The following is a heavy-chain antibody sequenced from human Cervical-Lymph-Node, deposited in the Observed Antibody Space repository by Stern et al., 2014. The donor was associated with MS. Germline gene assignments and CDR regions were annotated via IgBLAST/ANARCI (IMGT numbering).Heavy chain of an antibody. CDR1: GASVGIGSYF. Sequence: QVQLQESGPGLVRPSQTLSLSCTVSGASVGIGSYFWSWIRQPAGKRLEWIGRIYSTGGPRYKPSLQSRSPISVGASTNQFSLNRPSVTAADTAVYYCASGSGDFDCFDFWGQGTQITVSS. CDR3: ASGSGDFDCFDF. D-gene: IGHD2-21*02. J-gene: IGHJ4*02. V-gene: IGHV4-61*02. CDR2: IYSTGGP.